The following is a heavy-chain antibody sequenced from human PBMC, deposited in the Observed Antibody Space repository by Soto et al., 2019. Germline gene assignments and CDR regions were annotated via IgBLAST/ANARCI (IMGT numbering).Heavy chain of an antibody. J-gene: IGHJ4*02. CDR1: GFIFSSYA. CDR2: ISGSGTTR. Sequence: GGSLRLSCEASGFIFSSYAMSWVRQAPGKGLEWVSVISGSGTTRYAESVKGRFTISRDNSNTLFLQMNSLRADDTAVYYCAKVGSSGWANFDHWGQGTPVTAPQ. V-gene: IGHV3-23*01. D-gene: IGHD6-19*01. CDR3: AKVGSSGWANFDH.